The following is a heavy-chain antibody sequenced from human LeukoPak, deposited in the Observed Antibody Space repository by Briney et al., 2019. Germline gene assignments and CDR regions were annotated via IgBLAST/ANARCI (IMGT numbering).Heavy chain of an antibody. CDR2: TDTSGNYI. J-gene: IGHJ3*02. CDR3: ARGRSITLLRGVAMSDGFDI. Sequence: GGSLRLSCAASGFTFSNYGMNWVRQAPGKGLEWVSFTDTSGNYIYYGDSVEGRFTISRDNAKNLVFLQMNGLRAEDTAVYYCARGRSITLLRGVAMSDGFDIWGQGAMVAVSS. CDR1: GFTFSNYG. D-gene: IGHD3-10*01. V-gene: IGHV3-21*01.